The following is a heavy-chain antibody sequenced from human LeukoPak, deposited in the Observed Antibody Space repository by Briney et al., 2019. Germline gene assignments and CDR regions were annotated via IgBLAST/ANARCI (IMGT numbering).Heavy chain of an antibody. CDR1: GFTFSSYW. V-gene: IGHV3-74*01. CDR3: ARSTAGEMATITADDAFDI. D-gene: IGHD5-24*01. Sequence: PGGSLRLSCAASGFTFSSYWMHWVRQAPGKGLVWVSRINSDGSSTSYADSVKGRFTISRDNAKNTLYLQMNSLRAEDTAVCYCARSTAGEMATITADDAFDIWGQGTMVTVSS. CDR2: INSDGSST. J-gene: IGHJ3*02.